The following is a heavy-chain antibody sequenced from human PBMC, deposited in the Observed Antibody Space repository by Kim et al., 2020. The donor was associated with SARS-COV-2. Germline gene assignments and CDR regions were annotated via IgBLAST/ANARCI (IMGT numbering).Heavy chain of an antibody. J-gene: IGHJ6*02. CDR1: GFTFSSYG. CDR3: ARDGDVLLLDYGMDV. D-gene: IGHD3-10*01. V-gene: IGHV3-33*01. CDR2: IWYDGSNK. Sequence: GGSLRLSCAASGFTFSSYGMHWVRQAPGKGLEWVAVIWYDGSNKYYADSVKGRFTISRDNSKNTLYLQMNSLRAEDTAVYYCARDGDVLLLDYGMDVWGQGTTVTVSS.